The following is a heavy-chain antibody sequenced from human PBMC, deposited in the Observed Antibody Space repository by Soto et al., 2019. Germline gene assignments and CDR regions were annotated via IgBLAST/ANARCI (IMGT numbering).Heavy chain of an antibody. Sequence: PGGSLRLSCAASGFTFSSYAMSWVRQAPGKGLEWVSAISGSGGSTYYADSVKGRFTISRDNSKNTLYLQMNSLRAEDTAVYYCAKDLSYDSSGYTYPLGYFQHWGQGTLVTVSS. CDR2: ISGSGGST. CDR1: GFTFSSYA. J-gene: IGHJ1*01. V-gene: IGHV3-23*01. D-gene: IGHD3-22*01. CDR3: AKDLSYDSSGYTYPLGYFQH.